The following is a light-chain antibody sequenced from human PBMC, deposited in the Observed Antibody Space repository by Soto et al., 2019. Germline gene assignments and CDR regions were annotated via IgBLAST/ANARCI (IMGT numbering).Light chain of an antibody. V-gene: IGKV1-33*01. CDR3: QQYDNVPPYT. J-gene: IGKJ2*01. CDR1: QDISTY. Sequence: DVQMTQSPSSLSASVGDRVTITCQASQDISTYLNWYQQKPGKAPELLIFDASYLQTGVASRFSGSGSGTDFTLTISSLXXXXXXXXYCQQYDNVPPYTFGQGTKLEI. CDR2: DAS.